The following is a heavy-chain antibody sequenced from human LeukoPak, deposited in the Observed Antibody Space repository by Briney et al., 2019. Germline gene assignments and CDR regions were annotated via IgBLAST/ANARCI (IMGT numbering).Heavy chain of an antibody. CDR1: GFTVSSNY. CDR2: IYSGGST. CDR3: ARASYTNDFWSGYYDFDY. J-gene: IGHJ4*02. V-gene: IGHV3-66*02. Sequence: GGSLRLSCAASGFTVSSNYMSWVRQAPGKGLEWVSVIYSGGSTYYADSVKGRFTISRDNSKNTLYLQMNSLRAEDAAVYYCARASYTNDFWSGYYDFDYWGQGTLVTVSS. D-gene: IGHD3-3*01.